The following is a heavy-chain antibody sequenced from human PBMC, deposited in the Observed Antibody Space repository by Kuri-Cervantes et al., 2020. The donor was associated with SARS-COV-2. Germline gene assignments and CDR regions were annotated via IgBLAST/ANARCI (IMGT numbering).Heavy chain of an antibody. CDR2: TSYDGSNK. Sequence: GGSLRLSCAASGFTFSSYAMHWVRQAPGKGLEWVAVTSYDGSNKYYADSVKGRFTISRDNSKNTLYLQMNSLRPEDTAFYYCTREAYDYNMGFDSWGQGTLVTVSS. V-gene: IGHV3-30-3*01. J-gene: IGHJ4*02. CDR1: GFTFSSYA. D-gene: IGHD4-11*01. CDR3: TREAYDYNMGFDS.